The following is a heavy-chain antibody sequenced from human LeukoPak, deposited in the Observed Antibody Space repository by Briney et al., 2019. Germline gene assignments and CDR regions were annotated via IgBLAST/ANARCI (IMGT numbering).Heavy chain of an antibody. J-gene: IGHJ6*03. CDR2: ISSSSTI. Sequence: GGSLRLSCAASGFTFSSYSMNWVRQAPGKGLEWVSYISSSSTIYYADSVKGRFTISRDNSKNTLYLQMNSLRAEDTAVYYCAKGRHSGGAPYYMDVWGKGTTVTVSS. D-gene: IGHD3-16*01. CDR1: GFTFSSYS. CDR3: AKGRHSGGAPYYMDV. V-gene: IGHV3-48*01.